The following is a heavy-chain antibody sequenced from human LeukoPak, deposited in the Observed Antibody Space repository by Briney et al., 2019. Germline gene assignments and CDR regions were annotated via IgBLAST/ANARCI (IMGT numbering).Heavy chain of an antibody. V-gene: IGHV4-39*01. J-gene: IGHJ5*02. D-gene: IGHD6-19*01. Sequence: PSETLSLTCTVSAGSFFSSSHHWGWIRQSPGKGLEWIGSVYYGRTTYYNPSLDGRVTVSLDTSANQFSLQLNSVTAADTAVYYCAKGHRYSSGWYWSHWFDPWGQGTLVTVSS. CDR2: VYYGRTT. CDR3: AKGHRYSSGWYWSHWFDP. CDR1: AGSFFSSSHH.